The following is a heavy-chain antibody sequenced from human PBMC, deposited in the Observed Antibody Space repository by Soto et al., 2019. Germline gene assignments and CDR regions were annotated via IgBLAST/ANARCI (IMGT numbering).Heavy chain of an antibody. CDR2: ISRSSTGI. CDR3: AGAATWGLHV. D-gene: IGHD1-26*01. V-gene: IGHV3-48*02. CDR1: GFTFSLYS. Sequence: EVQLVESGGGLVQPGGSLRLSCAASGFTFSLYSMSWVRQAPGKGLEWVSYISRSSTGIHYADPVKGRFTISRDAAANSMHLQMNSLRDGETAVYYCAGAATWGLHVWGQGTTVSISS. J-gene: IGHJ6*02.